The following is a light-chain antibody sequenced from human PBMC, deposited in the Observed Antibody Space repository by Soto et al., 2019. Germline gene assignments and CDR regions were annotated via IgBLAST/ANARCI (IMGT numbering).Light chain of an antibody. J-gene: IGKJ1*01. CDR2: WAS. CDR1: QSVLFSINQKNY. Sequence: DIVLTQSPDSVAVSLGERATINCKSSQSVLFSINQKNYLAWYHQKPGQPPKLLIYWASIRESGVPTRFSGSGSGTNFTLTISSLKAEDAAVYYCQPYDPTPPTFGLGTKVEVK. V-gene: IGKV4-1*01. CDR3: QPYDPTPPT.